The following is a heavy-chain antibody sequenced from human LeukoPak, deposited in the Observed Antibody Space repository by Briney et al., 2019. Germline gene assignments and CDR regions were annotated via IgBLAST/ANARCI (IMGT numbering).Heavy chain of an antibody. CDR3: AGDPGTTGRYYYGMDV. J-gene: IGHJ6*02. D-gene: IGHD1-1*01. CDR2: INPNSGGT. Sequence: ASVKVSCKASGYTFTGYYMHWVRQAPGQGLEWMGWINPNSGGTNYAQKFQGRVTMTRDTSISTAYMELSRLRSDDTAVYYRAGDPGTTGRYYYGMDVWGQGTTVTVSS. CDR1: GYTFTGYY. V-gene: IGHV1-2*02.